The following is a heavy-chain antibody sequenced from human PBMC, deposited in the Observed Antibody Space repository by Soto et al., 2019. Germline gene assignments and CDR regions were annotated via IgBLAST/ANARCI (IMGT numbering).Heavy chain of an antibody. CDR3: TRGPRPISTGTGAY. CDR2: IYNDGTYS. CDR1: VFIFKIYW. V-gene: IGHV3-74*01. Sequence: RWSLRLSCSASVFIFKIYWMHWFRQSAGKGLVWISRIYNDGTYSDYADSVRGRFTISRDNVNDTLYLQMNNLRAEDSGLYYCTRGPRPISTGTGAYWGQGTQVTVSS. D-gene: IGHD3-10*01. J-gene: IGHJ4*02.